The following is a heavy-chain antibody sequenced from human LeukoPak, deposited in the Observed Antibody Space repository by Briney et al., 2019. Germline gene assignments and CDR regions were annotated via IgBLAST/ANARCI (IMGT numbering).Heavy chain of an antibody. J-gene: IGHJ4*02. CDR3: ASRGYSGSYEY. Sequence: ASVKVSCKASGYTFTSYAMHWVRQAPGQGLEWMGWISAYNGNTNYAQKLQGRVTMTTDTSTSTAYMELRSLRSDDTAVYYCASRGYSGSYEYWGQGTLVTVSS. CDR2: ISAYNGNT. CDR1: GYTFTSYA. V-gene: IGHV1-18*01. D-gene: IGHD1-26*01.